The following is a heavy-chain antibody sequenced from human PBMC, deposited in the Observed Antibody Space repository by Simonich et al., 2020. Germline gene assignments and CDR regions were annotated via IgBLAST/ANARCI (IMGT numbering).Heavy chain of an antibody. Sequence: EVQLVESGGGLVQPGGSLRLSCAASGFTFSSYSMNWVRQAPGKGLEWVSYISNSSSTIYYADSVKGRFTISRDNAKNSLYLQMNSLRAEDTAVYYCARDSSYYAFDIWGQGTMVTVSS. D-gene: IGHD5-12*01. V-gene: IGHV3-48*01. CDR1: GFTFSSYS. CDR3: ARDSSYYAFDI. J-gene: IGHJ3*02. CDR2: ISNSSSTI.